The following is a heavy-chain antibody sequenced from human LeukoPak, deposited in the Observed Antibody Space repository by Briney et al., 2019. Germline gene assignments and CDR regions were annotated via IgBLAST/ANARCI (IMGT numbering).Heavy chain of an antibody. CDR1: GFTFSNYA. CDR3: AKGPVVTFDI. J-gene: IGHJ3*02. CDR2: SSGSCGSA. Sequence: GGSLRLSCAASGFTFSNYAMNWVRQAPGKGLEGVSGSSGSCGSAYYADSVKGRFTISRENSNKTLYLQMKSLRAEDTAVYYWAKGPVVTFDIWGQGTMVTVSS. D-gene: IGHD2-15*01. V-gene: IGHV3-23*01.